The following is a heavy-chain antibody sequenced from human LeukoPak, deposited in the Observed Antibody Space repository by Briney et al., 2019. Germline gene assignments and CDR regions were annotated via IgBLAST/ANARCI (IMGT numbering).Heavy chain of an antibody. J-gene: IGHJ4*02. Sequence: ASVTVSCKASGYTFTNYVISWVRQAPGQGLEWMGFISAYNGNKNYAEKFQGRVTMTTDTSANTADMELRSLGSDDTAIYYCARSTEGATLFYDSWGQGTLVTVSS. CDR1: GYTFTNYV. D-gene: IGHD1-26*01. CDR2: ISAYNGNK. CDR3: ARSTEGATLFYDS. V-gene: IGHV1-18*01.